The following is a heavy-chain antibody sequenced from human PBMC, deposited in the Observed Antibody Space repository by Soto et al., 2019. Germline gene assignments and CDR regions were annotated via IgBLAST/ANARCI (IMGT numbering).Heavy chain of an antibody. CDR3: AKDRSPVGLYYYGMDV. D-gene: IGHD1-26*01. CDR1: GFTFSNYA. CDR2: ISGSGGST. J-gene: IGHJ6*02. V-gene: IGHV3-23*01. Sequence: LRLSCAASGFTFSNYAMSWVRQAPVKGLDWVSAISGSGGSTYYADSVKGRFTVSRDDSKNTLHLQMNSLRAEDTAEYFCAKDRSPVGLYYYGMDVWGQGTTVTVSS.